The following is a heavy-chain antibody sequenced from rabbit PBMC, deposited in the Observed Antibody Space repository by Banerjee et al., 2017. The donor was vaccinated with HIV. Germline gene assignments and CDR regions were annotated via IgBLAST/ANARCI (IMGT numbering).Heavy chain of an antibody. V-gene: IGHV1S45*01. CDR1: GFTISSSYW. CDR2: IYTGSSGTT. CDR3: ARDLAGVIGWNFNL. J-gene: IGHJ4*01. Sequence: QEQLVESGGGLVQPEGSLTLTCTASGFTISSSYWICWVRQAPGKGLEWIGCIYTGSSGTTYYASWVNGRFTISKTSSTTVTLQMTSLTAADTATYFCARDLAGVIGWNFNLWGQGTLVTVS. D-gene: IGHD4-1*01.